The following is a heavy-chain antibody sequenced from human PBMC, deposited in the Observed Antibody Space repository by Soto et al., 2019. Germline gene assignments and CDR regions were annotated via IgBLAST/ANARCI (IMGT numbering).Heavy chain of an antibody. CDR3: ARWDSISSEGDYFHY. Sequence: SVKVSCKASGGTFSSYAISWVRQAPGQGLEWMGGIIPIFGTANYAQKFQGRVTITADGSTSTAYMELSSLRSEDTAVYYCARWDSISSEGDYFHYSGQGTLVNVSS. D-gene: IGHD6-6*01. V-gene: IGHV1-69*13. CDR1: GGTFSSYA. CDR2: IIPIFGTA. J-gene: IGHJ4*02.